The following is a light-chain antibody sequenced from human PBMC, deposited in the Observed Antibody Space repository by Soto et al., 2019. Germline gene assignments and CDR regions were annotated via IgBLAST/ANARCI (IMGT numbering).Light chain of an antibody. V-gene: IGLV2-14*01. CDR3: FSYASTRTYV. CDR2: AVS. J-gene: IGLJ1*01. CDR1: SSDIGAFNY. Sequence: QSALTLPASVSGSPGQSITISCTGTSSDIGAFNYVSWYQQHPGKAPKLIIYAVSNRPSGVSERFSGSKSDSTASLSISGLPAEDEADYYCFSYASTRTYVFGPGTPVTVL.